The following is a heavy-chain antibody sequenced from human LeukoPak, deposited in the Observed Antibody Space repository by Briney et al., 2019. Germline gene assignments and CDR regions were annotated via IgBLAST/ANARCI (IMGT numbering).Heavy chain of an antibody. CDR1: GYTFTSYG. CDR3: ARGGDSSGWYYYYYYMDV. D-gene: IGHD6-19*01. V-gene: IGHV1-8*03. CDR2: MNPNSGNT. Sequence: ASVKVSCKASGYTFTSYGISWVRQATGQGLEWMGWMNPNSGNTGHAQKFQGRVTITRNTSISTAYMELSSLRSEDTAVYYCARGGDSSGWYYYYYYMDVWAKGPRSPSP. J-gene: IGHJ6*03.